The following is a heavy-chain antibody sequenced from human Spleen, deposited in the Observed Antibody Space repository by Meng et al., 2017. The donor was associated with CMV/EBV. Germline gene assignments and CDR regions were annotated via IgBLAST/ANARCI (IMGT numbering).Heavy chain of an antibody. Sequence: LSLTCAASGFTFSSYEMNWVRQAPGKGLEWVSYISSSGSTIYYADSVKGRFTISRDSAKNSLYLQMNSLRAEDTAVYYCARDGSGGNSEYYFDYWGQGTLVTVSS. CDR2: ISSSGSTI. V-gene: IGHV3-48*03. CDR1: GFTFSSYE. D-gene: IGHD4-23*01. CDR3: ARDGSGGNSEYYFDY. J-gene: IGHJ4*02.